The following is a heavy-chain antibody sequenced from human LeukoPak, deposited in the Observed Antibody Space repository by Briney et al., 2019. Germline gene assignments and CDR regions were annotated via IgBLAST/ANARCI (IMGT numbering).Heavy chain of an antibody. Sequence: PGGSLRLSCAASGFTFSSYWMSWVRQAPGKGLEWVANIKQDGSEKYYVDSVKGRFTISRDNAKNSLYLQMNSLRAEDTALYYCAKGRGIAADAFDIWGQGTMVTVSS. V-gene: IGHV3-7*03. CDR1: GFTFSSYW. CDR3: AKGRGIAADAFDI. CDR2: IKQDGSEK. J-gene: IGHJ3*02. D-gene: IGHD6-13*01.